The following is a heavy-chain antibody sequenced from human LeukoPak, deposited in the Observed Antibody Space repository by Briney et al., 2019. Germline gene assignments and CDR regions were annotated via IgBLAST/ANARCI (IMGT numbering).Heavy chain of an antibody. CDR2: IYSGGST. J-gene: IGHJ4*02. D-gene: IGHD3-22*01. CDR1: GLTVSSNY. CDR3: ARDYYYDSSGYWDYYFDY. V-gene: IGHV3-66*01. Sequence: PGGSLRLSCAASGLTVSSNYMSWVRQAPGKGLEWVSVIYSGGSTNYADSVKGRFTISRDNSKNTLYLQMNSLRAEDTAVYYCARDYYYDSSGYWDYYFDYWGQGTLVSVSS.